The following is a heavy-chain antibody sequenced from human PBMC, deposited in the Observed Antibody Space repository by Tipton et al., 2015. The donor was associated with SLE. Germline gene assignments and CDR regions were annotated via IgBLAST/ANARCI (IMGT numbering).Heavy chain of an antibody. D-gene: IGHD6-19*01. J-gene: IGHJ4*02. V-gene: IGHV4-59*12. CDR1: GGSISSYY. Sequence: TLSLTCTVSGGSISSYYWSWIRQPPGKGLEWIGYIDYSGSTNYNPSLKSRVTISLDTSKNSLYLQMNSLRAEDTAVYYCARTDPENSGIFDYWGQGTLVTVSS. CDR2: IDYSGST. CDR3: ARTDPENSGIFDY.